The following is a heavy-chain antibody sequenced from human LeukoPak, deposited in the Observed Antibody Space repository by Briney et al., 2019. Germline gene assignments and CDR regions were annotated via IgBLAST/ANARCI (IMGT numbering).Heavy chain of an antibody. V-gene: IGHV3-30*04. D-gene: IGHD3-22*01. CDR3: ARDRHYDSSGYYGY. Sequence: PGGSLRLSCAASGFTYTKHAMHWVRQAPGKGLEWVAVISYDGSNKKYADSVKGRFTISRDNSKNTLYLQMNSLRAEDTAVYYCARDRHYDSSGYYGYWGQGTLVTVSS. CDR1: GFTYTKHA. CDR2: ISYDGSNK. J-gene: IGHJ4*02.